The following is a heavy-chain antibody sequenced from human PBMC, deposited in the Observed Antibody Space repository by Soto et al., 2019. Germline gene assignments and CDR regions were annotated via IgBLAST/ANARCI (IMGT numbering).Heavy chain of an antibody. Sequence: GGSLRLSCAAPGFTFSNAWMSWVRQAPGKXLEWVGRIKSKTDAGTTDYAAPVKGRFTISRGDSKNTLYLQMNSLKTEDTAVYYCTTGIDSSGYYYYYGMDVWGQGTTVTVSS. J-gene: IGHJ6*02. D-gene: IGHD3-22*01. V-gene: IGHV3-15*01. CDR3: TTGIDSSGYYYYYGMDV. CDR2: IKSKTDAGTT. CDR1: GFTFSNAW.